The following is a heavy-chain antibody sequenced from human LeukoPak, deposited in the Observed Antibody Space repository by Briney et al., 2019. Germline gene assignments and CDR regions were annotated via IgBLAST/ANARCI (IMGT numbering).Heavy chain of an antibody. CDR3: ARDYYGSGEDWFDP. Sequence: ASVKVSCKASGYTFTGYYMHWVRQAPGQGLEWMGWFNPNSGGTNYAQKFQGRVTMTRDTSISTAYMELSRLRSDDTAVYYCARDYYGSGEDWFDPWGQGTLVTVSS. J-gene: IGHJ5*02. CDR1: GYTFTGYY. CDR2: FNPNSGGT. V-gene: IGHV1-2*02. D-gene: IGHD3-10*01.